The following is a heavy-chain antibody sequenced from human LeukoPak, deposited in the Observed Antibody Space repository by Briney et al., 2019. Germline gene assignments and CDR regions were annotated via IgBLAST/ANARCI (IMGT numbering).Heavy chain of an antibody. J-gene: IGHJ6*02. Sequence: GASVKVSCKASGGTFSSYAISWVRQAPGQGLEWMGGIIPIFGTANYAQKFQGRVTITADESTSTAYMELSSLRSEDTAVYYCARGHWLVAATNYYYGMDVWGQGTTVTVSS. CDR2: IIPIFGTA. CDR3: ARGHWLVAATNYYYGMDV. CDR1: GGTFSSYA. D-gene: IGHD2-15*01. V-gene: IGHV1-69*13.